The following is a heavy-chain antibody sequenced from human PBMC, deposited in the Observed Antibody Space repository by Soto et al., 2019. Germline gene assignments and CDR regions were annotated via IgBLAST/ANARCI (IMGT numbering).Heavy chain of an antibody. D-gene: IGHD3-10*01. CDR2: IYYSGST. CDR1: GGSISSGDYY. Sequence: SETLSLTCTVSGGSISSGDYYWSWIRQPPGKGLEWIGYIYYSGSTYYNPSLKSRVTISVDTSKNQFSLKLSSVTAADTAVYYCARAEMRWFRELYYGMHVWGQATTVTVSS. CDR3: ARAEMRWFRELYYGMHV. V-gene: IGHV4-30-4*01. J-gene: IGHJ6*01.